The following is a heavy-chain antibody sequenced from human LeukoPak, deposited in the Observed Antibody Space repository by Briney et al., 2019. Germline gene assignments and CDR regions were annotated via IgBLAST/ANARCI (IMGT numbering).Heavy chain of an antibody. CDR1: GGTFRRYA. CDR3: AITAGGYDFWSGYNYQIWFDP. CDR2: NIPIFGTA. V-gene: IGHV1-69*13. Sequence: ASVKVSCKASGGTFRRYAISWVRPAPGQGLEWMGGNIPIFGTANYAKKFQGRVTVSAAESTSTTYMEPSRLGLWDTAVYYCAITAGGYDFWSGYNYQIWFDPWGQGTLVTVSS. D-gene: IGHD3-3*01. J-gene: IGHJ5*02.